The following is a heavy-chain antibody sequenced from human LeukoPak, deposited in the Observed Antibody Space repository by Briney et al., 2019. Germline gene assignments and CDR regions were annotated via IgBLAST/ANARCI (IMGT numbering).Heavy chain of an antibody. CDR3: ARVASGRNWFDP. J-gene: IGHJ5*02. CDR1: GGTFSSYA. Sequence: SVKVSCKASGGTFSSYAISWVRQPPGQGLEWMGGIIPIFGTANYAQKFQGRVTITTDESTSTAYMELSSLRSEDTAVYYCARVASGRNWFDPWGQGTLVTVSS. CDR2: IIPIFGTA. V-gene: IGHV1-69*05.